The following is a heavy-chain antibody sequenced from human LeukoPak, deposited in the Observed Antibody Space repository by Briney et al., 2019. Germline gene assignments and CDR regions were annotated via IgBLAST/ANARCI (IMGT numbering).Heavy chain of an antibody. CDR2: IYHSEST. J-gene: IGHJ4*02. D-gene: IGHD6-19*01. CDR1: GYSISSGYY. V-gene: IGHV4-38-2*01. Sequence: PSETLSLTCAVSGYSISSGYYWGWIRQPPGKGLEWIGSIYHSESTYYNPSLKSRVTISVDTSKNQFSLKLSSVTAADTAVYYCASPSIAVAGTESLSFDYWGQGTLVTVSS. CDR3: ASPSIAVAGTESLSFDY.